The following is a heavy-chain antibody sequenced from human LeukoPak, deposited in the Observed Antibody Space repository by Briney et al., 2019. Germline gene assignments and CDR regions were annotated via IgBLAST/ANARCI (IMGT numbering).Heavy chain of an antibody. CDR1: GFNFRSYT. CDR2: ISSNSYYI. V-gene: IGHV3-21*06. D-gene: IGHD2/OR15-2a*01. Sequence: PGGSLRFSCAASGFNFRSYTMAWVRQAPGKGLEYVSSISSNSYYIYYAYSLKGRFTISRDNAENSLYLQLNSLRAEDTAMYYCAIEAGFSPASNREAFYIWGQGTMCTVSS. J-gene: IGHJ3*02. CDR3: AIEAGFSPASNREAFYI.